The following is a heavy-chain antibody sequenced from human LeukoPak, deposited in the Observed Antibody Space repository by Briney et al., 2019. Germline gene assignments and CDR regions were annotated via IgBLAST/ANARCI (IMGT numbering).Heavy chain of an antibody. CDR1: GFTFSSYS. Sequence: GGSLRLSCAASGFTFSSYSMSWVRQAPGEGLEWVSTMSISGGSTYYTDSVKGRFTISRDISKNTLYLQMNSLRAEDTAVYYCARAVSGRFDYWGQGTLVTVSS. CDR2: MSISGGST. CDR3: ARAVSGRFDY. D-gene: IGHD6-19*01. J-gene: IGHJ4*02. V-gene: IGHV3-23*01.